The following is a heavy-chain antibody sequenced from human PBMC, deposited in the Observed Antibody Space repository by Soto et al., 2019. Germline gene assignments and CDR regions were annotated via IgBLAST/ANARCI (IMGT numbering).Heavy chain of an antibody. J-gene: IGHJ4*02. CDR2: ICYRGRNK. CDR1: GFTFSSNG. CDR3: AKSDLFNLVPAIDS. V-gene: IGHV3-23*01. Sequence: GGSLRLSCAASGFTFSSNGMSWVRQAPGKGLDWVSGICYRGRNKYYADSVKGRFTISRDNSKNTLFLQMNSLRAEDTAVYYFAKSDLFNLVPAIDSWGQGTLVTVSS. D-gene: IGHD6-13*01.